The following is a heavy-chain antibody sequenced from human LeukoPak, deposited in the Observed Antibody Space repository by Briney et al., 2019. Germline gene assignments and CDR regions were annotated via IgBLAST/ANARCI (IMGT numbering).Heavy chain of an antibody. J-gene: IGHJ3*02. CDR2: IWYDGSTK. D-gene: IGHD2-21*01. Sequence: PGGSLRLSCAASGFTFSSFGMHWVRQSPGKGLEWVAVIWYDGSTKVYADSVKGRFTISRDNAKNSLYLQMNSLRDEDTAVYYCARDCGGSPLADAFDIWGQGTMVTVSS. V-gene: IGHV3-33*01. CDR3: ARDCGGSPLADAFDI. CDR1: GFTFSSFG.